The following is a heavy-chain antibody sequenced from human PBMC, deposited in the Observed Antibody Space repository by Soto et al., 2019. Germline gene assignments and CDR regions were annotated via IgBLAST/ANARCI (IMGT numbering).Heavy chain of an antibody. Sequence: GGSLRLSCAASGFTFSSYAMSWVRQAPGKGLEWVSAISGSGGSTYYADSVKGRFTISRDNSKNTLYLQMNSLRAEDTAVYYCAKTYCSSTSCYFDYYYMDVWGKGTTVTVSS. D-gene: IGHD2-2*01. CDR1: GFTFSSYA. V-gene: IGHV3-23*01. J-gene: IGHJ6*03. CDR2: ISGSGGST. CDR3: AKTYCSSTSCYFDYYYMDV.